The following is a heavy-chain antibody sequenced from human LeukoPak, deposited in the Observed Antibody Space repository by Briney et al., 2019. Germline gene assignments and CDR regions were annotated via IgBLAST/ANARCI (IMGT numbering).Heavy chain of an antibody. CDR3: ARDEIAVAGQFVGHFQH. D-gene: IGHD6-19*01. CDR1: GYIFTSYT. CDR2: ISAYNGNT. Sequence: ASVKVSCKASGYIFTSYTIYWVRQAPGQRLEWMGWISAYNGNTNYAQKLQGRVTMTTDTSTSTAYMELRSLRSDDTAVYYCARDEIAVAGQFVGHFQHWGQGTLVTVSS. J-gene: IGHJ1*01. V-gene: IGHV1-18*01.